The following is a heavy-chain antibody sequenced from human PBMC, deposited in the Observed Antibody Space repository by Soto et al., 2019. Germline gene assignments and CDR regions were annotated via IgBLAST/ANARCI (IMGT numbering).Heavy chain of an antibody. V-gene: IGHV3-74*01. CDR1: GFTFSSYW. Sequence: GGSLRLSCAASGFTFSSYWMHWVRQAPGKGLVWVSRINSDGSSTSYADSVKGRFTISRDNAKNTLYLQMNSLRAEDTAVYYCARDEGYYDSSALHAFDIWGQGTLITV. J-gene: IGHJ3*02. D-gene: IGHD3-22*01. CDR2: INSDGSST. CDR3: ARDEGYYDSSALHAFDI.